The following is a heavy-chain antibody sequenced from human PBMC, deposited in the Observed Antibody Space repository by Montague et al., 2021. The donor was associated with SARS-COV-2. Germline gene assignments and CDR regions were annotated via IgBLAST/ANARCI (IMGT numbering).Heavy chain of an antibody. CDR3: ARGRAARSITIFGVVNPAIRYYCYMEV. CDR2: INDSGST. D-gene: IGHD3-3*01. V-gene: IGHV4-34*01. Sequence: SETLSLTCAVYGGSFSGYYWSWIRQPPGKGLEWIGEINDSGSTYXNPSLKSRVTISVDTSKNQFSLKLSSVTAADTAVYYCARGRAARSITIFGVVNPAIRYYCYMEVWGKGTTVTVSS. J-gene: IGHJ6*03. CDR1: GGSFSGYY.